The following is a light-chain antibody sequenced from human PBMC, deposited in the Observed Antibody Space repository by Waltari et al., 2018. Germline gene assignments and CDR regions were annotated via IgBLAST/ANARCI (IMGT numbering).Light chain of an antibody. V-gene: IGKV3-20*01. Sequence: EIVLTQSPGTLSLSPGERATLSCRASQSVSRAVAWYQQNPGQAPRLLIYGASNRATGIPARFSGSWSGTDFSLIISRLEPEDFAVYYCQQYVSLPVTFGQGTKVEIK. J-gene: IGKJ1*01. CDR2: GAS. CDR3: QQYVSLPVT. CDR1: QSVSRAV.